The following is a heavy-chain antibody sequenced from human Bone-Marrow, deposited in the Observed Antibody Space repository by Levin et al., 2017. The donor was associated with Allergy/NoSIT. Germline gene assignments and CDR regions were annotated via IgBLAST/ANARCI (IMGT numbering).Heavy chain of an antibody. D-gene: IGHD2-15*01. CDR1: GFTFGSCA. CDR2: ISDSGGST. J-gene: IGHJ4*02. V-gene: IGHV3-23*01. Sequence: GESLKISCAASGFTFGSCAMGWVRQAPGRGLEWVSGISDSGGSTYYADSVKGRFTISRDNSKNTLYLQMNGLRGEDTAVFYCAKPGLSCSGGSCYYFDYWGQGTLVTVSS. CDR3: AKPGLSCSGGSCYYFDY.